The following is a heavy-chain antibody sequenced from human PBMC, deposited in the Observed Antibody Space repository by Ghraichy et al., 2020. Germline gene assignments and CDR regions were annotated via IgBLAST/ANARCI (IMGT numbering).Heavy chain of an antibody. V-gene: IGHV4-4*09. CDR2: IYTSGST. CDR1: GGSISSYS. CDR3: ARRPSGDYVEYFDL. Sequence: SETLSLTCTVSGGSISSYSWSWIRQPPGKGLEWIGYIYTSGSTNYNPSLKSRVTISVDMSKNQFSLKLRSVTAADTAVYFCARRPSGDYVEYFDLWGRGGLVTVSS. J-gene: IGHJ2*01. D-gene: IGHD4-17*01.